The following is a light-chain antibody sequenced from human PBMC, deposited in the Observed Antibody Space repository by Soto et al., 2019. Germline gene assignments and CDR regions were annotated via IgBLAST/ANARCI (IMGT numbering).Light chain of an antibody. Sequence: QSALTQPRSVSGSPGQSVTISCTGTSSDVGGYNYVSWYQQHPGKAPKLIIYDVSKRPSGVPDRFSGSKSGNTASLTISGLQAEDEADYYCSSSAGTYTSVFGGGTKLTVL. CDR2: DVS. CDR3: SSSAGTYTSV. J-gene: IGLJ3*02. V-gene: IGLV2-11*01. CDR1: SSDVGGYNY.